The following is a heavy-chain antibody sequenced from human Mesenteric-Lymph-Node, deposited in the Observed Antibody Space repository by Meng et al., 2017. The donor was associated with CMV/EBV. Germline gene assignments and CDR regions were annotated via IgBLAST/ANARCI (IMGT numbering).Heavy chain of an antibody. Sequence: GESLKISCAASGFTFSTSGMHWVRQSPGKGLEWVAFIRSVGSTEYNANSVKGRFTISRDTSKNTLYLQMNTLRPEDTAVYYCVKDRPVFQYWGQGTLVTVSS. CDR3: VKDRPVFQY. CDR1: GFTFSTSG. J-gene: IGHJ4*02. D-gene: IGHD2-2*01. V-gene: IGHV3-30*02. CDR2: IRSVGSTE.